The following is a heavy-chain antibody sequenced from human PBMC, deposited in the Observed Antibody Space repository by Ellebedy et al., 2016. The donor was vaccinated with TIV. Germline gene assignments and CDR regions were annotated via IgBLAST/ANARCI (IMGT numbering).Heavy chain of an antibody. Sequence: PGGSLRLSCAASGFTFNNFTMNWVRQAPGKGLEWVAVISSDGSSKSYADSVKGRFTISRDNSKNTLYLQMNSLRAEDTAVYYCAKRYRSYFDYWGLGTLVTVSS. CDR2: ISSDGSSK. CDR3: AKRYRSYFDY. CDR1: GFTFNNFT. V-gene: IGHV3-30*18. D-gene: IGHD1-1*01. J-gene: IGHJ4*02.